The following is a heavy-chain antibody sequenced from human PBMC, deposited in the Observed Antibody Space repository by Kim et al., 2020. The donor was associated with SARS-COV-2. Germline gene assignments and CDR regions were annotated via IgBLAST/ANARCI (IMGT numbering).Heavy chain of an antibody. V-gene: IGHV3-23*01. CDR3: LKVGWGWMWDC. J-gene: IGHJ4*02. Sequence: GGSLRLSCTTSGFTFTGYAMSWVRQAPGKGLEWVSSIDGSDGTTYYVDSVKGRFTISRDDSKNTLYLQMTALRADDTAVYYCLKVGWGWMWDCWGQGAL. D-gene: IGHD2-21*01. CDR1: GFTFTGYA. CDR2: IDGSDGTT.